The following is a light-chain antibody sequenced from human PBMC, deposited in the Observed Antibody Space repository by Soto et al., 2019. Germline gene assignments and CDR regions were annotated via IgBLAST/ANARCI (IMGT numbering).Light chain of an antibody. CDR3: SSYTSTSTDV. Sequence: QSALTQPASVSGSPGQSIAISCTGTSSDVGGYNYVCWYQQHPGKAPKLMIYDVSNRPSGVSDRFSGSKSGNTASLTISGIQAEDEADYYCSSYTSTSTDVFGTGTKLTVL. V-gene: IGLV2-14*01. CDR1: SSDVGGYNY. J-gene: IGLJ1*01. CDR2: DVS.